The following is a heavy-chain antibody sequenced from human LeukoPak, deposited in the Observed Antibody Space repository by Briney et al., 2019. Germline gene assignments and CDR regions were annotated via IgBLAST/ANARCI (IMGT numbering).Heavy chain of an antibody. J-gene: IGHJ3*02. CDR2: IYPDDSDT. V-gene: IGHV5-51*01. Sequence: GESLKISCKAFGYSFITYWICWVRQMPGKGLEWMGIIYPDDSDTRYSPSFQGLVTFSADKSITTSYLQWSSLKASDSAMYYCARSTSWGTFDIWGQGTMVTVSS. CDR1: GYSFITYW. D-gene: IGHD7-27*01. CDR3: ARSTSWGTFDI.